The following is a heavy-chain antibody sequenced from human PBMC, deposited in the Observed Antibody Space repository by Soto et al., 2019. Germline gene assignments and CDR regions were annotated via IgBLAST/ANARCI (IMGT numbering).Heavy chain of an antibody. CDR1: GGSISSSSYY. V-gene: IGHV4-39*01. D-gene: IGHD3-9*01. CDR3: ASDILTGYLGDSRYHFDY. CDR2: IYYSGST. J-gene: IGHJ4*02. Sequence: QLQLQESGPGLVKPSETLSLNCTVSGGSISSSSYYWGWIRQPPGKGLEWIGSIYYSGSTYYNPSLKSRVTISVDTSKNQFSLKLSSVTAADTAVYYSASDILTGYLGDSRYHFDYWGQGTLVTVSS.